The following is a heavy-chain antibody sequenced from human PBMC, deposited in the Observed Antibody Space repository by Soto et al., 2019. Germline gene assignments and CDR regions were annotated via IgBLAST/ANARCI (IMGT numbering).Heavy chain of an antibody. D-gene: IGHD3-22*01. CDR2: ISGHNGNT. Sequence: ASVKVSCKASGYSFTSYGISWVRQAPGQGPECMGWISGHNGNTNHPQSLQGRVTMTTHTSRNTAYMELRSLRSDDTAVYYCARHRFNYYDDTVYYYFDYWGQGTLVTVSS. CDR3: ARHRFNYYDDTVYYYFDY. CDR1: GYSFTSYG. J-gene: IGHJ4*02. V-gene: IGHV1-18*04.